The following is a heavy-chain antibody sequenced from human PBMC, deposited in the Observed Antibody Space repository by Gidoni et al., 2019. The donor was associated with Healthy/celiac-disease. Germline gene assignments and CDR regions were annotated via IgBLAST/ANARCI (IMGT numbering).Heavy chain of an antibody. CDR1: GYSFTSYW. D-gene: IGHD3-22*01. V-gene: IGHV5-51*01. J-gene: IGHJ5*02. Sequence: EVQLVQSGAEVKKPGESLKISCKGSGYSFTSYWIGWVRQMPGKGLEWMGIIYPGDSDTRYSPSFQGQVTISADKSISTAYLQWSSLKASDTAMYYCARRYYYDSSGYYLGTPPWNWFDPWGQGTLVTVSS. CDR3: ARRYYYDSSGYYLGTPPWNWFDP. CDR2: IYPGDSDT.